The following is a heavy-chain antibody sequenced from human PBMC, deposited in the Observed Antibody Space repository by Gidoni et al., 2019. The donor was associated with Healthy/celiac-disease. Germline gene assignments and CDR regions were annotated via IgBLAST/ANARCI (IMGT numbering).Heavy chain of an antibody. V-gene: IGHV4-31*03. Sequence: QVQLQESGPGLVKPSPPLSLNCTVSGGSISSGVYFWRWLRQHPGKGLEWIGYIYYSGSAYYNPSLKSRVTMSVDTSRNQFSLQLTSVTAADTAVYYCARDVREVGATRIDYWGHGTLVTVSS. CDR2: IYYSGSA. CDR3: ARDVREVGATRIDY. CDR1: GGSISSGVYF. D-gene: IGHD1-26*01. J-gene: IGHJ4*01.